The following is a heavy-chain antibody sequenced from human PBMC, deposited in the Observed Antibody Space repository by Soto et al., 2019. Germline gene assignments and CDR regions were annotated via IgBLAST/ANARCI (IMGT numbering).Heavy chain of an antibody. CDR3: ARGSYSSGWYGVLPYYYYYGMDV. CDR1: GYTFTSYD. D-gene: IGHD6-19*01. CDR2: MNPNSGNT. V-gene: IGHV1-8*01. J-gene: IGHJ6*02. Sequence: GASVKVSCKASGYTFTSYDINWVRQATGQGLEWMGWMNPNSGNTGYAQKFQGRVTITRNTSISTAYMELSSLRSEDTAVYYCARGSYSSGWYGVLPYYYYYGMDVWGQGTTVTVSS.